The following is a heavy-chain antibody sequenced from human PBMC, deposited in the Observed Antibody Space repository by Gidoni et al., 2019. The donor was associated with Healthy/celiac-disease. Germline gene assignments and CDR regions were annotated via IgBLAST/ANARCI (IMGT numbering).Heavy chain of an antibody. D-gene: IGHD3-22*01. J-gene: IGHJ2*01. CDR1: GGSISSGGYY. Sequence: QVQLQESGPGLVKPSQTLSLTCTVSGGSISSGGYYWSWIRQHPGKGLEWIGYIYYSGSTYYNPSLKSRVTISVDTSKNQFSLKLSSVTAADTAVYYCARVDSSGYHGVYWYFDLWGRGTLVTVSS. V-gene: IGHV4-31*03. CDR2: IYYSGST. CDR3: ARVDSSGYHGVYWYFDL.